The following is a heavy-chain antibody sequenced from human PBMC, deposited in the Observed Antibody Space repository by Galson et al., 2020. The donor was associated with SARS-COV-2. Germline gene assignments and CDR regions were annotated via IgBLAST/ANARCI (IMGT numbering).Heavy chain of an antibody. Sequence: GGSLRLSCAASGLTFSSYSMNWVRQAPGKGLEWVSSISSSSSYIYYADSVKGRFTISRDNAKNSLYLQMNSLRAEDTAVYYCARDKNRGYCSGGSCPLGSAFDIWGQGTMVTVSS. CDR1: GLTFSSYS. J-gene: IGHJ3*02. D-gene: IGHD2-15*01. V-gene: IGHV3-21*01. CDR3: ARDKNRGYCSGGSCPLGSAFDI. CDR2: ISSSSSYI.